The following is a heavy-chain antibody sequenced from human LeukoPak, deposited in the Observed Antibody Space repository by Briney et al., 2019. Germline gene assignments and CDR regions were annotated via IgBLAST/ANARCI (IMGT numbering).Heavy chain of an antibody. J-gene: IGHJ4*02. Sequence: SETLSLTCAVYGGSFSGYYWSWIRQPPGKGLEWIGEINHSGSTNYNPSLKSRVTISVDTSKNQFSLKLSSVTAADTAVYYCATPRDTSAYYGVLYWGQGTLVTVSS. CDR2: INHSGST. V-gene: IGHV4-34*01. D-gene: IGHD3-22*01. CDR3: ATPRDTSAYYGVLY. CDR1: GGSFSGYY.